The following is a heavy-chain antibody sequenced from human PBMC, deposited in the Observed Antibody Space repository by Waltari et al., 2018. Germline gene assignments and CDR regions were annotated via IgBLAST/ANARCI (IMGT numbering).Heavy chain of an antibody. CDR2: INHSGSN. D-gene: IGHD2-2*01. Sequence: QVQLQQWGAGLLKPSETLSLTCAVYGGSFSGYYWSWIRPPPGQGLEWIGEINHSGSNNYNPSLKSRVTISVDTSKNQFSLKLSSVTAADTAVYYCAGRPSKKYHANAWGQGTLVTVSS. CDR1: GGSFSGYY. J-gene: IGHJ5*02. CDR3: AGRPSKKYHANA. V-gene: IGHV4-34*01.